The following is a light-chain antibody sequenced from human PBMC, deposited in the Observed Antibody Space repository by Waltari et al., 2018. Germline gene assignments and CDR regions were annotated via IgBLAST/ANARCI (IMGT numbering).Light chain of an antibody. Sequence: DIVMTQSPLSLPVTPGEPASFSCRSRQSLLHSNGYNYLDWYLQKPGQSPQLLIYLGSNRASGVPDRFSGSGSGTDFTLRISRVEAEDVGVYYCMQALQNPWTFGQGTKVEIK. CDR1: QSLLHSNGYNY. CDR2: LGS. CDR3: MQALQNPWT. J-gene: IGKJ1*01. V-gene: IGKV2-28*01.